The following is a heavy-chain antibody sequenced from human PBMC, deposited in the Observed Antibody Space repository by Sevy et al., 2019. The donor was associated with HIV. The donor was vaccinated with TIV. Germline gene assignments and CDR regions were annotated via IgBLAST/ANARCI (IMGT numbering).Heavy chain of an antibody. V-gene: IGHV3-30*02. CDR2: IPYDGSNE. CDR1: GFTFSNYG. J-gene: IGHJ3*02. D-gene: IGHD2-8*02. CDR3: GRDRKVVLVGYAIPFDAFDI. Sequence: GGSLRLSCAASGFTFSNYGMHWVRQTPGQGLEWVAFIPYDGSNEYYADSVKGRFTISRENSKNILYLQMNSLRTEDTAVYYGGRDRKVVLVGYAIPFDAFDIWGQGTTVTVSS.